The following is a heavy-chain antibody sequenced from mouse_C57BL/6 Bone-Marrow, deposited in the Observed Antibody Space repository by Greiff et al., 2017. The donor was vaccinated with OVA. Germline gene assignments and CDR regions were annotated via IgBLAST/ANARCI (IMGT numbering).Heavy chain of an antibody. Sequence: VQLQQSGAELVKPEASVKISCKASGYAFSNYWMNWVKQRPGKGLEWIGRIYPGDGDTNYNGKFKGKATLTADKSSSTAYMQLSSLTSEDSAVYFCARSGLTQFAYWGQGTLVTVSA. CDR3: ARSGLTQFAY. D-gene: IGHD2-4*01. V-gene: IGHV1-82*01. CDR1: GYAFSNYW. J-gene: IGHJ3*01. CDR2: IYPGDGDT.